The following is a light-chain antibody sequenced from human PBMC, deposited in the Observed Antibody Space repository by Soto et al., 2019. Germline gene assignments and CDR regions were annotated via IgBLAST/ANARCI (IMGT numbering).Light chain of an antibody. V-gene: IGKV1-5*03. Sequence: DIEMTQSPSTLSASIGDRVTITCRASQKINTWLAWYQQKPGKAPKLLIYKASTLESGVPSRFSGSGSGTEFTLTISSLQPDDFATYYCQQYHNYYTFGQGTKPEIK. J-gene: IGKJ2*01. CDR2: KAS. CDR1: QKINTW. CDR3: QQYHNYYT.